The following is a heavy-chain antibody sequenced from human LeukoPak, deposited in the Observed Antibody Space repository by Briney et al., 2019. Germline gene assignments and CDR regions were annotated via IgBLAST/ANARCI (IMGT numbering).Heavy chain of an antibody. V-gene: IGHV2-5*01. J-gene: IGHJ4*02. D-gene: IGHD1-7*01. CDR1: AFSLSTSGTG. CDR2: IYWTDDK. Sequence: SGPTLVKPTQTLTLTCTFSAFSLSTSGTGVGWIRQPPGKTLEWLALIYWTDDKSYSPSLKSRLTITKDTSKNQVVLTMTNMDPVDTATYYCSHRTVTGTTEYFDYWGQGTLVTVSS. CDR3: SHRTVTGTTEYFDY.